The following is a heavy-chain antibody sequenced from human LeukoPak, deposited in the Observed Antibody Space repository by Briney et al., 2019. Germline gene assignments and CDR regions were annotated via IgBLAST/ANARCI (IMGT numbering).Heavy chain of an antibody. CDR2: ISGSGDYT. V-gene: IGHV3-23*01. D-gene: IGHD5-12*01. Sequence: GGSLRLSCAASEFTFSNYGMSWVRQAPGKGLEWVSAISGSGDYTYYADSVKGRFTISRDNSKNTLYLQMNSLRAEDTAVYYCAKDGDIVATLGPYFDYWGQGTLVTVSS. CDR3: AKDGDIVATLGPYFDY. CDR1: EFTFSNYG. J-gene: IGHJ4*02.